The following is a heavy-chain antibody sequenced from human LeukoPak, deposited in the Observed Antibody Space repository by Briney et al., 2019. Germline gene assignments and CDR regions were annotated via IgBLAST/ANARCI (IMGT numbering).Heavy chain of an antibody. CDR1: GGSISSSSYY. J-gene: IGHJ4*02. Sequence: PSETLSLTCTVSGGSISSSSYYWGWIRQPPGKGLEWIGSIYYSGSTYYNPSLKSRVTISVDTSKNQFSLKLSSVTAADTAVYYCARISIAARMGFDYWGQGTLVTVSS. V-gene: IGHV4-39*07. D-gene: IGHD6-6*01. CDR2: IYYSGST. CDR3: ARISIAARMGFDY.